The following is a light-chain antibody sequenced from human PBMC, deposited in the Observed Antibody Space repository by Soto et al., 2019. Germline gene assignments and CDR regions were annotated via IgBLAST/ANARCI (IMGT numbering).Light chain of an antibody. J-gene: IGKJ5*01. V-gene: IGKV1-33*01. Sequence: DIQMTQSPSSLSASVGDRVTITCQASQDISNYLNWYQQKLGKAPKLLIYDASNLETGAPSRFSGSGSGTDFTFTISSLQPEDIATYYRQQYSHLITFGQGTRLENK. CDR1: QDISNY. CDR3: QQYSHLIT. CDR2: DAS.